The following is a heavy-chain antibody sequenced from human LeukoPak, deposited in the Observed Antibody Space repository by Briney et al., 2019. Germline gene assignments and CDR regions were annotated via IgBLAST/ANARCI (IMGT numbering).Heavy chain of an antibody. CDR1: GFTFSSYG. J-gene: IGHJ6*03. D-gene: IGHD5/OR15-5a*01. CDR2: IRGSGDIT. V-gene: IGHV3-23*01. CDR3: AGDPPLVSGPVYYYYYMDV. Sequence: GGTLRLSCAASGFTFSSYGMSWVRQAPGKGLEWVSGIRGSGDITFYADSVKGRFTISRDNAKNSLYLQMNSLRAEDTAVYYCAGDPPLVSGPVYYYYYMDVWGKGTTVTVSS.